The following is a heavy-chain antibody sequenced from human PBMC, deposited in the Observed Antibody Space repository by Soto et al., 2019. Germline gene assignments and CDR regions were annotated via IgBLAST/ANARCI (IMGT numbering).Heavy chain of an antibody. CDR3: ARPGGAYGDQSHYFDY. CDR2: ISYDGSNK. V-gene: IGHV3-30-3*01. CDR1: GFTFSSYA. J-gene: IGHJ4*02. Sequence: QVQLVESGGGVVQPGRSLRLSCAASGFTFSSYAMQWVRKAPGKGLEWVAVISYDGSNKYYADSVKSRVTISRDNSKNTLYLQMNSLRAEDTAVYYCARPGGAYGDQSHYFDYWGQGTLVTVSS. D-gene: IGHD4-17*01.